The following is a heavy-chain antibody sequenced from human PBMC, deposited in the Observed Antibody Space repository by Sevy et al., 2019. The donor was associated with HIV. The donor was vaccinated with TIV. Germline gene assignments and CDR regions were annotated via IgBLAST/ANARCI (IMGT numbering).Heavy chain of an antibody. CDR3: AKSPRIGYCSSTSCGPGYYYYGMDV. CDR2: ISGSGGST. Sequence: GGSLRLSCAASGFTFSSYAMSWVRQAPGKGLEWVSAISGSGGSTYYADSVKGRFTISRDNSKNTLYLQMNSLRAEDTAVYYCAKSPRIGYCSSTSCGPGYYYYGMDVWGQGTTVTVSS. V-gene: IGHV3-23*01. CDR1: GFTFSSYA. D-gene: IGHD2-2*01. J-gene: IGHJ6*02.